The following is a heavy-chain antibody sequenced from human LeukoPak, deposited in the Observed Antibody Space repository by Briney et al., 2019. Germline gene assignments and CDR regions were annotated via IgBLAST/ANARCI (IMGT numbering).Heavy chain of an antibody. Sequence: PGGSLRLSCAASEFTFSSYSLTWVRQAPGQGLEWVSLISGSGGTTYYADSVRGRFTISRDNSKNTLYLQMNTLRAGDTAVYYCATEATCCTAACYFLSDYWGQGTLVTVSS. CDR2: ISGSGGTT. CDR3: ATEATCCTAACYFLSDY. J-gene: IGHJ4*02. CDR1: EFTFSSYS. D-gene: IGHD2-21*02. V-gene: IGHV3-23*01.